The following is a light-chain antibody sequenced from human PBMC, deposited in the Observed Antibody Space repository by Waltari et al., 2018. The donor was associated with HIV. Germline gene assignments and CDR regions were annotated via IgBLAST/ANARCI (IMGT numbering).Light chain of an antibody. CDR2: TTG. V-gene: IGLV8-61*01. CDR1: SGSVSPSHY. J-gene: IGLJ2*01. CDR3: MLYMGSDTWL. Sequence: QNVVTKEPSSSVSLGGTVTLTCGRNSGSVSPSHYTTWYQQTPGQAPRTLIFTTGIRAARVPDRCAGSILGSKAALTITGAQADDESDYHCMLYMGSDTWLFGGGTRLPVL.